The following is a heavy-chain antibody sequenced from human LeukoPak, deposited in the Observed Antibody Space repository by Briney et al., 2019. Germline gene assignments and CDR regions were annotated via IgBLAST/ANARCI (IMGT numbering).Heavy chain of an antibody. J-gene: IGHJ4*02. D-gene: IGHD3-10*01. CDR1: GFSLSNYW. CDR3: VRDGAREVPYDC. CDR2: ISADGTNT. Sequence: GGSLRLSCAASGFSLSNYWMNWVRQVPGKGLVGVGHISADGTNTGYVDSVKGRFTISKDNAKNTLFLQMNSLRAEDTAVYYCVRDGAREVPYDCWGQGTLVTVSS. V-gene: IGHV3-74*01.